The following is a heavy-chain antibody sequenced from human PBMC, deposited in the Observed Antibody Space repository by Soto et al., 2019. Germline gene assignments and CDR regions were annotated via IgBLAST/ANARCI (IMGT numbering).Heavy chain of an antibody. Sequence: QVQLVESGGGLVKPGGCLRLSCAASGFTFSDYYMSWIRQAPGKGLEWVSYISSSGSDTNYADSVKGRFTVSRDNAKNALYLQMNSLRAEDTAVYYCARSLRGYSGYSGYWGQGTLVTVSS. J-gene: IGHJ4*02. CDR3: ARSLRGYSGYSGY. CDR2: ISSSGSDT. V-gene: IGHV3-11*05. CDR1: GFTFSDYY. D-gene: IGHD5-12*01.